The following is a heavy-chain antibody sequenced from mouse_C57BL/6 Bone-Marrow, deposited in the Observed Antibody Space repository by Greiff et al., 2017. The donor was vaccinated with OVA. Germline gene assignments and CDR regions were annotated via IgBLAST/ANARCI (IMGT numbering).Heavy chain of an antibody. CDR2: IYPGSGST. V-gene: IGHV1-55*01. Sequence: QVQLQQSGAELVKPGASVKMSCKASGYTFTSYWITWMKQRPGQGLEWIGDIYPGSGSTNYNEKFKSKATLTVDTSSSTAYMQLSSLTSEDSAVYYCAKDGYGSSYGYWGQGTTLTVSS. D-gene: IGHD1-1*01. J-gene: IGHJ2*01. CDR3: AKDGYGSSYGY. CDR1: GYTFTSYW.